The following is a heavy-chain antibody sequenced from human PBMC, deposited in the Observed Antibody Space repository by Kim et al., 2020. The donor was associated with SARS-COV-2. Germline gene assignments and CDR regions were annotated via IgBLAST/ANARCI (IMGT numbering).Heavy chain of an antibody. V-gene: IGHV1-69*13. D-gene: IGHD3-3*01. J-gene: IGHJ4*02. CDR1: GGTFSSYA. Sequence: SVKVSCKASGGTFSSYAISWVRQAPGQGLEWMGGIIPIFGTANYAQKFQGRVTITADESTSTAYMELSSLRSEDTAVYYCARGVLGGIIRGIFGVVMDYFDYWGQGTLVTVSS. CDR3: ARGVLGGIIRGIFGVVMDYFDY. CDR2: IIPIFGTA.